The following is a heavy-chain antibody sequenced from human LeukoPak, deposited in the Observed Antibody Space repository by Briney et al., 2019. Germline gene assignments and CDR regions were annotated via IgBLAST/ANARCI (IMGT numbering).Heavy chain of an antibody. J-gene: IGHJ4*02. CDR3: ARGRGEDGYNSLAIPLDY. CDR2: INHSGST. V-gene: IGHV4-34*01. Sequence: SETLSLTCAVYGGSFSGYYWSWIRQPPGKGLEWIGEINHSGSTNYNPSLKSRVTISVDTSKNQFSLKLSSVTAADTAVYYCARGRGEDGYNSLAIPLDYWGQGTLVTVSS. D-gene: IGHD5-12*01. CDR1: GGSFSGYY.